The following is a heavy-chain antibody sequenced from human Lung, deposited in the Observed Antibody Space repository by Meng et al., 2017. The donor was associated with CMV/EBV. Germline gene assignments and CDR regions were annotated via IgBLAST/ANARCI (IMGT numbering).Heavy chain of an antibody. V-gene: IGHV3-30*02. Sequence: GGSXRLXXVMSGFTLSSYGMHWVRQAPGKGLEWVAFIRDDGSNTYYADSVRGRFTISRDNSKNTLYLQMNSLRAEDTAVYYCANRYSGYEDVWYFDYWGQGTLVTVSS. D-gene: IGHD5-12*01. CDR1: GFTLSSYG. CDR2: IRDDGSNT. CDR3: ANRYSGYEDVWYFDY. J-gene: IGHJ4*02.